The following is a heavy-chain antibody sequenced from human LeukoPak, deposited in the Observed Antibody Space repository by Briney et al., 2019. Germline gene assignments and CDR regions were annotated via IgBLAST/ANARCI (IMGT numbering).Heavy chain of an antibody. D-gene: IGHD3-9*01. CDR1: GFTFSSYG. CDR3: AKDTNYEILTGYYHPYYYYGMDV. J-gene: IGHJ6*02. CDR2: ISYNGSNK. Sequence: GGSLRLSCAASGFTFSSYGMHWVRQAPGKGLEWVAVISYNGSNKYYADSVKGRFTISRDNSKNTLYLQMNSLRAEDTAAYYCAKDTNYEILTGYYHPYYYYGMDVWGQGTTVTVSS. V-gene: IGHV3-30*18.